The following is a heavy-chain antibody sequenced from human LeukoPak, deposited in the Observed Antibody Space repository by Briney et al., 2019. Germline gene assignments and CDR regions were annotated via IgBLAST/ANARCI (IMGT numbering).Heavy chain of an antibody. CDR3: ARWYSGSYRIDY. CDR2: SYYSGST. D-gene: IGHD1-26*01. V-gene: IGHV4-31*03. CDR1: GGSISSGGYY. J-gene: IGHJ4*02. Sequence: SQTLSLTCTVSGGSISSGGYYWSWIRQHPRKGLEWIGYSYYSGSTYYNPSLKSRVTISVATSKNQFSLKLSSVTAADTAVYYCARWYSGSYRIDYWGQGTLVTVSS.